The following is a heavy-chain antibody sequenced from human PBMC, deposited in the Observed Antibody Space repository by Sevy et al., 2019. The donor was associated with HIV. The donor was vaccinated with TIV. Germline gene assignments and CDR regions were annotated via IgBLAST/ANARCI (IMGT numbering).Heavy chain of an antibody. Sequence: GGSLRLSCAASGLTFTDAWMAWVRQAPGKGLEWVGRIRSNTDGGTTEYAAPLKGRFPISRDDSKNTMYLQMNILKSADTAVYYCTTDREYSDFKGGFDYWGRGTLVTVSS. J-gene: IGHJ4*02. D-gene: IGHD4-17*01. CDR2: IRSNTDGGTT. CDR3: TTDREYSDFKGGFDY. V-gene: IGHV3-15*01. CDR1: GLTFTDAW.